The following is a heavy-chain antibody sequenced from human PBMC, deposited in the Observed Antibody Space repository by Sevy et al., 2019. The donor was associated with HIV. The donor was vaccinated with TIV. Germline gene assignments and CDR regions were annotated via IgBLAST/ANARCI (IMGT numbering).Heavy chain of an antibody. Sequence: ASVKVSCKASGYTFTSYGISWVRQAPGQGLEWMGWISAYNGNTNYAQKLQGRVTMTTDTSTSTAYMELRSLGSDDTAVYYCARVGDFWSGYYWSLLGSYYYYGMDVWGQGTTVTVSS. CDR2: ISAYNGNT. J-gene: IGHJ6*02. V-gene: IGHV1-18*01. CDR1: GYTFTSYG. D-gene: IGHD3-3*01. CDR3: ARVGDFWSGYYWSLLGSYYYYGMDV.